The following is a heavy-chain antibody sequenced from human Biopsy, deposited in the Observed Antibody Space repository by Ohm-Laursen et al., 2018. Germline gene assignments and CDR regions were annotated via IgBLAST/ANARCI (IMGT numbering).Heavy chain of an antibody. V-gene: IGHV4-34*01. D-gene: IGHD3-22*01. Sequence: SGTLSLTCGVYGESFNGYYWSWIRQTPGKGLEWIGEINHSGRTNYNPSLKSRVTISVDTAKNQFSLKVRSVTAADTAVYYCVRGVDYYDPYHYYALDVWGQGTTVTVSS. J-gene: IGHJ6*02. CDR3: VRGVDYYDPYHYYALDV. CDR2: INHSGRT. CDR1: GESFNGYY.